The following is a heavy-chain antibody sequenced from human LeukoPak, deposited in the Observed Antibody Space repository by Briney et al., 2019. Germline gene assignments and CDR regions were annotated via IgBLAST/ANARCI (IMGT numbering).Heavy chain of an antibody. J-gene: IGHJ4*02. Sequence: PGGSLRPSCAASGFTFSSYAMSWVRQAPGKGLEWVSAISGSGGSTYYADSVKGRFTISRDNSKNTLYLQMNSLRAEDTAVYYCAKSYQWLGYYFDYWGQGTLVTVSS. D-gene: IGHD6-19*01. CDR3: AKSYQWLGYYFDY. CDR1: GFTFSSYA. CDR2: ISGSGGST. V-gene: IGHV3-23*01.